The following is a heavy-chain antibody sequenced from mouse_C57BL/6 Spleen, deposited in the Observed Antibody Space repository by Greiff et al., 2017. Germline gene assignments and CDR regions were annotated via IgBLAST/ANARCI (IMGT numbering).Heavy chain of an antibody. CDR2: IYPGSGST. Sequence: QVQLKQPGAELVKPGASVKMSCKASGYTFTSYWITWVKQRPGQGLEWIGDIYPGSGSTNYNEKFKSKATLTVDTSSSTAYMQLSSLTSEDSAVYYCARSYYYGSSYGYFDYWGKGTTLTVSS. CDR3: ARSYYYGSSYGYFDY. D-gene: IGHD1-1*01. J-gene: IGHJ2*01. CDR1: GYTFTSYW. V-gene: IGHV1-55*01.